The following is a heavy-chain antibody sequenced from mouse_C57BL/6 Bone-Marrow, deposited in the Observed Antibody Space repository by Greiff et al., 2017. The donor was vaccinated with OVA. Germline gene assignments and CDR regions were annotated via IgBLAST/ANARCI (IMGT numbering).Heavy chain of an antibody. J-gene: IGHJ3*01. Sequence: VQLQQSGPGLVQPSQSLSITCTVSGFSLTSYGVHWVRQSPGKGLEWLGVIWRGGSTDYNAAFMSRLSITKDNSKSQVFFKMNSLQADDTAIYYCAKGDYGSSYSFAYWGQGTLVTVSA. CDR1: GFSLTSYG. CDR3: AKGDYGSSYSFAY. CDR2: IWRGGST. V-gene: IGHV2-5*01. D-gene: IGHD1-1*01.